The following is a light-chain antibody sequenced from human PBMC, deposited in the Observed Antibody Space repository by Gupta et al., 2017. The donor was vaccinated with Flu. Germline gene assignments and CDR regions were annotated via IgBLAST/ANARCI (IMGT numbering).Light chain of an antibody. CDR3: QAWDRSTAF. CDR1: ELGRRF. CDR2: QDS. J-gene: IGLJ2*01. Sequence: YELTQPPSVSVSPGQTASIACPGDELGRRFASWYQQKAGQSPLLVIYQDSKRPPGIPERFSGSNSGNTATLTISGTQAMDEADYYCQAWDRSTAFFGGGTKVTVL. V-gene: IGLV3-1*01.